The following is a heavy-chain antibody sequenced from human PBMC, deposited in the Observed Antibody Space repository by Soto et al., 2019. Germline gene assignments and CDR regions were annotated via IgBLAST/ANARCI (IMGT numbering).Heavy chain of an antibody. V-gene: IGHV1-18*01. CDR2: ISAYNGNT. CDR1: GYTFTSYG. D-gene: IGHD6-19*01. J-gene: IGHJ4*02. CDR3: ARDRASRPPSVAGSKTSDY. Sequence: QVQLVQSGAEVKKPGASVKVSCKASGYTFTSYGISWVRQAPGQGLEWMGWISAYNGNTNYAQKLQGRVTRTTDTSTSTAYMELRSRRSDDTAEHYCARDRASRPPSVAGSKTSDYWGQGTLVTVSS.